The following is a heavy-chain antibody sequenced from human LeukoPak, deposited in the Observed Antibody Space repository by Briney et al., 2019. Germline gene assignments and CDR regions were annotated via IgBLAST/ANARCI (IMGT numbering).Heavy chain of an antibody. CDR2: INPNSGGT. CDR3: ARVPYRPYYYYMDV. Sequence: GASVKVSCKASGYTFTGYYMHWVRQAPGQGLEWMGWINPNSGGTNYAQKFQGRVTMTRDTSISTAYMELSRLRSDDTAVYYCARVPYRPYYYYMDVWGKGTTVTISS. V-gene: IGHV1-2*02. J-gene: IGHJ6*03. CDR1: GYTFTGYY.